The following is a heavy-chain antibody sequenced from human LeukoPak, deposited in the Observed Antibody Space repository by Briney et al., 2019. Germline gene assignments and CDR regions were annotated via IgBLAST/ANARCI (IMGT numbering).Heavy chain of an antibody. V-gene: IGHV4-59*01. J-gene: IGHJ4*02. Sequence: PSETLSLTCRVSGGSITTYYWSWIRQPPGRGLEWIGYIFYRGSTNYNPSLKSRVTVSVDMSKNQFSLKLSSVTAADTAMYYCARVIAVAGPHFDSWGQGALVTVSS. CDR1: GGSITTYY. CDR3: ARVIAVAGPHFDS. D-gene: IGHD6-19*01. CDR2: IFYRGST.